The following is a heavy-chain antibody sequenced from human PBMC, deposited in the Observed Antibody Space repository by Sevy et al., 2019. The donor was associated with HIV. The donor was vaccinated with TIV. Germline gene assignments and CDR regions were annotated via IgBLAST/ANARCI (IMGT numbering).Heavy chain of an antibody. J-gene: IGHJ4*02. D-gene: IGHD3-3*01. Sequence: GGSLRLSCAASGFTFSDYWMSWVRHGPGKGLEWVATIKQDESEEYYVDSVKGRFAISSDNGKKSVSLQMSGMRVEDTALYYCAGEVGGFNWRPYYFDSWGQGTLVTVSS. V-gene: IGHV3-7*01. CDR3: AGEVGGFNWRPYYFDS. CDR2: IKQDESEE. CDR1: GFTFSDYW.